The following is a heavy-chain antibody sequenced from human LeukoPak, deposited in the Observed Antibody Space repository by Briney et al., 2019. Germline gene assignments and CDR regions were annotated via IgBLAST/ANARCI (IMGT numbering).Heavy chain of an antibody. CDR3: ARGGGLDV. Sequence: GGSLRLSCAASGVTFRSYWRNWARQDPGKGLEGVGSINHNGNVNYYVDSVKGRFTISRDNAKNSLYLQMSNLRAEDTAVYFCARGGGLDVWGQGATVTVSS. V-gene: IGHV3-7*03. J-gene: IGHJ6*02. CDR1: GVTFRSYW. D-gene: IGHD3-16*01. CDR2: INHNGNVN.